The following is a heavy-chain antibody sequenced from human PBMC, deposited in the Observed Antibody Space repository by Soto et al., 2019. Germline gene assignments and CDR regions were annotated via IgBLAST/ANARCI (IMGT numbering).Heavy chain of an antibody. CDR2: IIPLFGTA. CDR3: ARAYFDRSALYYYGMEV. CDR1: GGTFSKYA. J-gene: IGHJ6*02. Sequence: ASVKASCKASGGTFSKYAINWVGQAPGQGLEWMGGIIPLFGTANYAQKLQGRVTITADESTDIAHMELSSLRSEDTAIYYCARAYFDRSALYYYGMEVWGQGTTVTVSS. V-gene: IGHV1-69*13. D-gene: IGHD3-22*01.